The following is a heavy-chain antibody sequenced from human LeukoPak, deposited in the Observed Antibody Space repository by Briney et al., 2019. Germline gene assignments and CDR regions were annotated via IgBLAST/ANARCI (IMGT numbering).Heavy chain of an antibody. D-gene: IGHD6-13*01. V-gene: IGHV3-33*01. J-gene: IGHJ6*02. CDR3: ARQYSSSWYVYYYYGMDV. CDR2: IWYDGSNK. Sequence: MYHRLSGEAPGFTFRSKSLRWVRQAPGKGLEWVAVIWYDGSNKYYADSVKGRFTISRDNSKNTLYLQMNSLRAEDTAVYYCARQYSSSWYVYYYYGMDVWGQGTTVTVSS. CDR1: GFTFRSKS.